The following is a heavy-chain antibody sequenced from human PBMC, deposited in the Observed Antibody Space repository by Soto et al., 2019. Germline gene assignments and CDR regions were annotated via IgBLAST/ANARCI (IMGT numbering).Heavy chain of an antibody. Sequence: PSETLSLTCNVSGGSISSGGYYWSWIRQHPGKGLEWIGYIYYSGSTYYNPSLKIRVTISVDTSKNQFSLRLNSVTAADTPVYYCVRGVIHWGQGTPVTVSS. J-gene: IGHJ4*02. D-gene: IGHD3-16*02. CDR3: VRGVIH. V-gene: IGHV4-31*03. CDR1: GGSISSGGYY. CDR2: IYYSGST.